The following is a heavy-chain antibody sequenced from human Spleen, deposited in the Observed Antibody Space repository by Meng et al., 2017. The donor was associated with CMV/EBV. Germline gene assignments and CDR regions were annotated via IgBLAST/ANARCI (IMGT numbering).Heavy chain of an antibody. D-gene: IGHD2-2*01. CDR1: SINSGGYY. V-gene: IGHV4-31*02. CDR2: IYYSGNT. Sequence: SINSGGYYWSWIRQHPGKGLEWIGYIYYSGNTYYNSSLKSRLTISVDMSKNQFSLRLSSVTAADTAVYYCARVRGDIVAVPAAYSFDYWGQGTLVTVSS. CDR3: ARVRGDIVAVPAAYSFDY. J-gene: IGHJ4*02.